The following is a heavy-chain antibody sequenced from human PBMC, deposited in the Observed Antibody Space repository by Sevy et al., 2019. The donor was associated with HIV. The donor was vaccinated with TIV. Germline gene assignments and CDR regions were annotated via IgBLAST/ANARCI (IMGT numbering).Heavy chain of an antibody. V-gene: IGHV3-30*04. CDR1: GVAFSSYA. Sequence: GGSLRLSCAASGVAFSSYAMHWVRQAPDKGLEWVAVISYDGSNQEYADSVKGRFTISRDNSKNTLYLQRNSLRVEDTAVYYCARFPPERAFDIWGQGTMVTVSS. CDR3: ARFPPERAFDI. J-gene: IGHJ3*02. CDR2: ISYDGSNQ.